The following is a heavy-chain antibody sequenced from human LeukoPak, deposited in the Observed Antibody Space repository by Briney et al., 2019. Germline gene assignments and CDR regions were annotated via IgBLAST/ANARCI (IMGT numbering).Heavy chain of an antibody. Sequence: GESLKISCQGSGYTFTSYWIAWVRQLPGKGQGWVGLIYPTDSDTRYSPSFQGQVTISADKSISTAYLQWNSLKASDTAMYYCARRGYSGYDLQYFDSWGQGTLVTVSS. CDR2: IYPTDSDT. J-gene: IGHJ4*02. CDR3: ARRGYSGYDLQYFDS. CDR1: GYTFTSYW. D-gene: IGHD5-12*01. V-gene: IGHV5-51*01.